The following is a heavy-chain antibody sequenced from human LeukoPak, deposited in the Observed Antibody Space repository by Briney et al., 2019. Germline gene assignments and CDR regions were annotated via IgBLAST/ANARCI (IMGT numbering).Heavy chain of an antibody. CDR2: ISSSSSYI. CDR1: GFTFSSYS. D-gene: IGHD3-16*01. Sequence: GGSLRLSCAGSGFTFSSYSMNWVRQAPGKGLEWVSCISSSSSYIYYADSVKGRFTISRDNAKNSLYLQMNSLRAEDTAVYYCARDLKRSRARWENLGLDPWGQGTLVTVSS. CDR3: ARDLKRSRARWENLGLDP. J-gene: IGHJ5*02. V-gene: IGHV3-21*01.